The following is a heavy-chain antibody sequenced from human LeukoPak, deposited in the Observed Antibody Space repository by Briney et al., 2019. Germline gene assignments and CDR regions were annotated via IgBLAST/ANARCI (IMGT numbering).Heavy chain of an antibody. Sequence: PSQTLSLTCTVSCGSISSGSYYWSCLRQPAGKGLEWIGRIYTSGSTNYNPSLKSRVTISVDTSKNQFSLKLSSVTAADTAVYYCASIDTAMVDNYYYGMDVWGQGTTVTVSS. V-gene: IGHV4-61*02. CDR1: CGSISSGSYY. J-gene: IGHJ6*02. CDR3: ASIDTAMVDNYYYGMDV. D-gene: IGHD5-18*01. CDR2: IYTSGST.